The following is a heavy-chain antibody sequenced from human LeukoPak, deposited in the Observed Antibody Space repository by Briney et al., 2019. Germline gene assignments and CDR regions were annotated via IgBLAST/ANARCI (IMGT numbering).Heavy chain of an antibody. V-gene: IGHV3-30*18. J-gene: IGHJ2*01. Sequence: PGGSLRLSCAASGFTFSSYWMSWVRQAPGKGLEWVAVISHDGSLQYYADSVKGRFTISRDNSKNTLFLQMNNLRADDTAVYYCAKDYGDLSRYYDLWGRGTLVTVSS. D-gene: IGHD4-17*01. CDR2: ISHDGSLQ. CDR1: GFTFSSYW. CDR3: AKDYGDLSRYYDL.